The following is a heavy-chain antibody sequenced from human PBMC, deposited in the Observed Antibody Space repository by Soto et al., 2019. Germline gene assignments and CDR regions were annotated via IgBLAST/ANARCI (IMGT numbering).Heavy chain of an antibody. CDR3: ARDSPYGANYYYGMDV. J-gene: IGHJ6*02. CDR2: IYYSGST. CDR1: GGSISSYY. Sequence: QVQLQESGPGLVKPSETLSLTCTVSGGSISSYYWSWIRQPPGKGLEWIGYIYYSGSTNYNPSLKSRVTISVDTSKNQFSLKLSSVTAADTAVYYCARDSPYGANYYYGMDVWGQGTTVTVSS. D-gene: IGHD4-17*01. V-gene: IGHV4-59*01.